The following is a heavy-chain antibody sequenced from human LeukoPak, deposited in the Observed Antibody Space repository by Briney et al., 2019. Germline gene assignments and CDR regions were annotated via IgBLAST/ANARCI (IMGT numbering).Heavy chain of an antibody. CDR2: IYYSGST. CDR1: GGSITTYY. CDR3: ASATLYYDTSDSPGHFQH. V-gene: IGHV4-59*08. D-gene: IGHD3-22*01. Sequence: SETLSLTCSVSGGSITTYYWSWIRQPPGKGLEWIGYIYYSGSTNYNPSLKSRVTISVDTSKKQFFLKLSSVTAADTAVYYCASATLYYDTSDSPGHFQHWGQGTLVTVSS. J-gene: IGHJ1*01.